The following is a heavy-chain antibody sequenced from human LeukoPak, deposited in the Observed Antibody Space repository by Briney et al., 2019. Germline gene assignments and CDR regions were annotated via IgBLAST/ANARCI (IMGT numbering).Heavy chain of an antibody. V-gene: IGHV3-7*01. D-gene: IGHD2-2*02. CDR2: IKQDGSEK. CDR1: GFTFSSYW. Sequence: GGSLRLSCAASGFTFSSYWMSWVRQAPGKGLEWVANIKQDGSEKYYVDSVKGRFTISRDNAKNSLYLQINSLRAEVTAVYYCASHRDLGYCSSTSCYTGSYYYYMDVWGKGTTVTVSS. CDR3: ASHRDLGYCSSTSCYTGSYYYYMDV. J-gene: IGHJ6*03.